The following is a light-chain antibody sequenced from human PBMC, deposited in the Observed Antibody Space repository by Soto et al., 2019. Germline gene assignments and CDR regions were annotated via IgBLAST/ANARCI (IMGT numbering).Light chain of an antibody. CDR1: QSVSSSY. Sequence: ETVLTQSPGTLSLSPGERATLSCRASQSVSSSYLAWYQQKPGQAPRLLIYGASSRATGIPDRFSGSASGTDFTLTISRLEPEDFAVYYCQQYGSSPQLTFGGGTKVEIK. J-gene: IGKJ4*01. V-gene: IGKV3-20*01. CDR3: QQYGSSPQLT. CDR2: GAS.